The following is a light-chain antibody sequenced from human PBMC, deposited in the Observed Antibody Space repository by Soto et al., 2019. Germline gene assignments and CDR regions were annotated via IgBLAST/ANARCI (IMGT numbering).Light chain of an antibody. V-gene: IGLV2-14*01. J-gene: IGLJ1*01. CDR3: SSYTRSSTLV. CDR1: SSDVGGYNY. Sequence: QSALTQPASVSGYPGQSITISCTGTSSDVGGYNYVSWYQQHPVKAPKLMIYDVSNRPSGVSNRFSVSKSGNTASLSISGRQAEDEADYYCSSYTRSSTLVFGTGTKLTVL. CDR2: DVS.